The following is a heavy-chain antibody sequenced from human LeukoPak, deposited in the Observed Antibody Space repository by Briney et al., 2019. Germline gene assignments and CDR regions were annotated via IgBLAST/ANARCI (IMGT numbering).Heavy chain of an antibody. CDR1: GFTFSSYW. J-gene: IGHJ1*01. CDR3: AQQVGYCSSGSCYFPY. V-gene: IGHV3-23*01. Sequence: GGSLRLSCAASGFTFSSYWMSWVRQAPGKGLEWVSAISNTGGSTYYADSVKGRFTISRDKSKNTLSLQMNSLRAEDTAVYYCAQQVGYCSSGSCYFPYGGRGTRVTVSS. CDR2: ISNTGGST. D-gene: IGHD2-15*01.